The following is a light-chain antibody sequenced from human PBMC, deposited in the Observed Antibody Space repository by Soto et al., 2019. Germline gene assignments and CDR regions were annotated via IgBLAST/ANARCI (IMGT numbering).Light chain of an antibody. CDR2: AAS. Sequence: DIVLTRSPATLSLSPAERATLSCRASQSVSSSNLAWYQQKPAQAPRLLIYAASRRAAGIPERFSGSGSGTGFTLTISGLEPEDFAVYYCQQYLTSPKTFGQGTTVDIK. V-gene: IGKV3-20*01. J-gene: IGKJ1*01. CDR1: QSVSSSN. CDR3: QQYLTSPKT.